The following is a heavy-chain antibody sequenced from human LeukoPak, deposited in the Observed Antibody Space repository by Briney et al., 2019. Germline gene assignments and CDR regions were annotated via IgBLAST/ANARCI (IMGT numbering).Heavy chain of an antibody. J-gene: IGHJ4*02. V-gene: IGHV4-34*01. CDR1: GGSFSGYY. D-gene: IGHD3-22*01. CDR3: ARRYYDESFDY. CDR2: INHSGST. Sequence: SETLSLTCAVYGGSFSGYYWSWIRQPPGKGLEWIGEINHSGSTNYNPSLKSRVTISVDTSKNQFSLKLSSVTAADTAVYYCARRYYDESFDYWGQETLVTVSS.